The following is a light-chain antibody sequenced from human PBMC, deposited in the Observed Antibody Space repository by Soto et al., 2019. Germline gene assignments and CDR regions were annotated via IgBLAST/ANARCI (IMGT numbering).Light chain of an antibody. J-gene: IGKJ4*01. Sequence: IQMTQSPSSLSASVGDRVTITCRASQGVRDDVGWYQQKPGKAPKLLIYSASTLQSGVPSRFSGSGSGTDFTLTIGGLQPEDFAAYYCLQENSYPLTFGGGTKVEIK. CDR2: SAS. CDR3: LQENSYPLT. CDR1: QGVRDD. V-gene: IGKV1-6*01.